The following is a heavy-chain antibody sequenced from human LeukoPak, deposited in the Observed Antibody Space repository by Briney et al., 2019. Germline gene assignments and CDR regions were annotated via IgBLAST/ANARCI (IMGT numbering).Heavy chain of an antibody. CDR1: DDSITLYY. J-gene: IGHJ4*02. Sequence: SETLSLTCTVSDDSITLYYWSWIRQPAGKGLEWIGRIYTSGSTNYNPSLKSRVTISVDTSKNQFSLKLSSVTAADTAVYYCARGVKTAMAYDYWGQGTLVTVSS. V-gene: IGHV4-4*07. D-gene: IGHD5-18*01. CDR3: ARGVKTAMAYDY. CDR2: IYTSGST.